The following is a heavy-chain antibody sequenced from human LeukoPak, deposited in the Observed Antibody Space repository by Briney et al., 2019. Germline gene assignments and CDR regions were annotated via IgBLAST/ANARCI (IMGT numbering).Heavy chain of an antibody. J-gene: IGHJ4*02. D-gene: IGHD4-23*01. CDR2: IYYSGST. CDR3: ARRTVVIGRDDY. V-gene: IGHV4-59*08. Sequence: IGYIYYSGSTNYNPSLKSRITISIDTSKNQFSLKLSSVTAADTAVYYCARRTVVIGRDDYWGQGTLVTVSS.